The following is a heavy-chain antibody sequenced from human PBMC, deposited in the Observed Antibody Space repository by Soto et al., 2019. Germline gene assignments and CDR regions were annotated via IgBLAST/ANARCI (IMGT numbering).Heavy chain of an antibody. CDR2: ISGYNGNT. Sequence: ASVKVSFKASGYTFTSYGISWLRQAPGQGLEWMGWISGYNGNTNYAQKLQGRVTMTTDTFTSTAYMELRSLRSDDTAVYYCARGSGGYSGYDYDYWGQGTLVTVSS. CDR1: GYTFTSYG. D-gene: IGHD5-12*01. J-gene: IGHJ4*02. CDR3: ARGSGGYSGYDYDY. V-gene: IGHV1-18*04.